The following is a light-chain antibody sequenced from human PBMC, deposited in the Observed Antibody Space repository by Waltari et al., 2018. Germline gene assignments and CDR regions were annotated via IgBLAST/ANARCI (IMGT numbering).Light chain of an antibody. J-gene: IGKJ2*01. CDR2: SAS. Sequence: DRVSIACRASESITTYLNWYQQKPGRAPKLIIYSASKLQSGVPSRFSGSGSGTDFTLTISSLQPEDFATYYCQQSFNTPYTFGLGTKVEIK. V-gene: IGKV1-39*01. CDR1: ESITTY. CDR3: QQSFNTPYT.